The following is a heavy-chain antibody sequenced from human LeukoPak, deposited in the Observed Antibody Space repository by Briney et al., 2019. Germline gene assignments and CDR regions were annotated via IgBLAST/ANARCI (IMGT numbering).Heavy chain of an antibody. CDR3: AKVAGDRLDS. D-gene: IGHD6-13*01. J-gene: IGHJ4*02. Sequence: GASVKVSCKASGYTFATYGFCWVRRAPGHGLEWMGWISANNGKTNFAQKFQGRVTMTTDTSTTTAYMELTSLRPDDTAMYYCAKVAGDRLDSWGQGTLVTVSS. V-gene: IGHV1-18*01. CDR2: ISANNGKT. CDR1: GYTFATYG.